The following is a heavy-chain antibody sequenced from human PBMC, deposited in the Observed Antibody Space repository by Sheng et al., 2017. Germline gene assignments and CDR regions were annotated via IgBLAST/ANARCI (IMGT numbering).Heavy chain of an antibody. CDR3: ARRNDFDI. Sequence: EVQLVESGGGLVQPGGSLRLSCAASGVTFSHYWMSWVRQAPGKGLEWVANIKEDGSQKKYVDSVKGRFTISRDNANNSLYLQMNNLRVEDTAVYYCARRNDFDIWGQGTMVTVS. V-gene: IGHV3-7*01. J-gene: IGHJ3*02. CDR2: IKEDGSQK. CDR1: GVTFSHYW.